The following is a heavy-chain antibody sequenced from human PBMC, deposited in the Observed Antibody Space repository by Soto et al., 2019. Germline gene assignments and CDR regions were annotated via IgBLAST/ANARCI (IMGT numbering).Heavy chain of an antibody. CDR3: AIPEEQLADYYYYGMDV. Sequence: QVQLVQSGAEVKKPGSSVKVSCKASGGTFSSYAISLVRQAPGQGLEWMGGIIPICGTANHAQKFQGRVTITADESTSTAYMELSSLRSEATAVYYCAIPEEQLADYYYYGMDVWGQGTTVTVSS. CDR1: GGTFSSYA. CDR2: IIPICGTA. V-gene: IGHV1-69*12. D-gene: IGHD6-6*01. J-gene: IGHJ6*02.